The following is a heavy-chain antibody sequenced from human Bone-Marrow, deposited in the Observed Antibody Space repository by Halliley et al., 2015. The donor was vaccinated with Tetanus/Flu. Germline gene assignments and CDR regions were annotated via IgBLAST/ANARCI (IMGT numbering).Heavy chain of an antibody. J-gene: IGHJ3*02. CDR2: IKPNSGDT. D-gene: IGHD2-2*01. V-gene: IGHV1-2*02. CDR3: AREPRGFYFGYDHAFDI. Sequence: WIKPNSGDTSYVQKFQGRVTMTRDTSIATAYLELKGLKSDDTAMYFCAREPRGFYFGYDHAFDIWGQGTIVAVSS.